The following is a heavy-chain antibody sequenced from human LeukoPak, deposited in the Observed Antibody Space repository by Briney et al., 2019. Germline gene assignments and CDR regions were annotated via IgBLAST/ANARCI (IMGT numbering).Heavy chain of an antibody. CDR2: IYYSGST. J-gene: IGHJ4*02. D-gene: IGHD6-13*01. CDR1: GGSISSSSYY. Sequence: SETLSLTCTVSGGSISSSSYYWGWIRQPPGKGLEWIVSIYYSGSTYYNPSLKSRVTISVDTSKNQFSLKLSSVTAADTAVYYCARMYSSSWYGVYYFDYWGQGTLVTVSS. V-gene: IGHV4-39*01. CDR3: ARMYSSSWYGVYYFDY.